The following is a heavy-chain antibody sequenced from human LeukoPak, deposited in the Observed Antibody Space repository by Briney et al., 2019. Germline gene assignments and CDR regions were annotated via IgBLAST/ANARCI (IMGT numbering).Heavy chain of an antibody. V-gene: IGHV3-11*01. Sequence: GGSLRLSCAASGFTFSDYYMSWIRQAPGKGLEWVSYISSSGNTIYYADSVKGRFTISRDDAKNSLYLQMNSLRAEDTAVYYCARTIYLRPPDYWGQGTLVTVSS. J-gene: IGHJ4*02. CDR1: GFTFSDYY. D-gene: IGHD5-12*01. CDR3: ARTIYLRPPDY. CDR2: ISSSGNTI.